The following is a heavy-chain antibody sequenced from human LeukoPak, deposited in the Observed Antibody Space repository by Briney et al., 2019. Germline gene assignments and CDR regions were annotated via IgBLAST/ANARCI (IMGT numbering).Heavy chain of an antibody. V-gene: IGHV3-23*01. J-gene: IGHJ6*02. D-gene: IGHD3-3*01. CDR2: ISGSGGST. Sequence: GRSLRLSCAASGFTFSSYAMSWVRQAPGKGLEWVSAISGSGGSTYYADSVKGRFTISRDNSKNTLYLQMNSLRAEDTAVYYCAKDLRRITIFGVVKEDYYGMDVWGQGTTVTVSS. CDR1: GFTFSSYA. CDR3: AKDLRRITIFGVVKEDYYGMDV.